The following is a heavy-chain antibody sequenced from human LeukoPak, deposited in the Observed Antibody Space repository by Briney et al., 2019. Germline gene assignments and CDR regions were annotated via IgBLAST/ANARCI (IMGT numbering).Heavy chain of an antibody. V-gene: IGHV4-39*01. CDR3: ARHSLNNYGSYY. J-gene: IGHJ4*02. D-gene: IGHD5-24*01. CDR2: IHYDGNT. Sequence: SETLSLTCTVSGGSISSSTYSWTWIRQPPGKGLEWIGSIHYDGNTYYKPSLKSRVTISVDTSKIQFSLRLSSATAAAMATYYCARHSLNNYGSYYWGQGTPVTVSS. CDR1: GGSISSSTYS.